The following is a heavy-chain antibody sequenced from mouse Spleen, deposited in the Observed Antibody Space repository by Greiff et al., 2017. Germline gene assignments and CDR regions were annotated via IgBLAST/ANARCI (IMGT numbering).Heavy chain of an antibody. V-gene: IGHV1-50*01. CDR2: IDPSDSYT. Sequence: VQLQQPGAELVKPGASVKLSCKASGYTFTSYWMQWVKQRPGQGLEWIGEIDPSDSYTNYNQKFKGKATLTLYTSSSTAYMQLSSLTSEDSAVYYCACSEGYWGQGTTLTVSS. J-gene: IGHJ2*01. CDR3: ACSEGY. D-gene: IGHD6-1*01. CDR1: GYTFTSYW.